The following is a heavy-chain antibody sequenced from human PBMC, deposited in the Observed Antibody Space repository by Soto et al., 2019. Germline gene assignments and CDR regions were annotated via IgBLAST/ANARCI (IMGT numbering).Heavy chain of an antibody. CDR3: AKAQTGPNTALHY. CDR2: IYVTTGVT. Sequence: VQLLESGGGLVQPGGSLRLSCAASGFTFNNYALNWVRQAPGKGLEWVSFIYVTTGVTYYADSVKGRFTTSTDNSQNTMYLHMNSLRGDDTAIYYCAKAQTGPNTALHYWGQGTLVTVSS. D-gene: IGHD1-1*01. CDR1: GFTFNNYA. J-gene: IGHJ4*02. V-gene: IGHV3-23*01.